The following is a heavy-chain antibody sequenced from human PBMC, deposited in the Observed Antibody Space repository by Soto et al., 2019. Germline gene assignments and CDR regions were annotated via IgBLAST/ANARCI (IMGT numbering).Heavy chain of an antibody. Sequence: QVQLVQSGAEVKKPGSSVKVSCKASGGTFSSYAISWVRQAPGQGLEWMGGIIPIFGTANYAQKFQGRVTIPADDSTSTAYMELSSLRSGDTAGYYCATRWGSAAGASGFQHWGQGTLVTVSS. CDR3: ATRWGSAAGASGFQH. CDR2: IIPIFGTA. CDR1: GGTFSSYA. D-gene: IGHD6-13*01. V-gene: IGHV1-69*12. J-gene: IGHJ1*01.